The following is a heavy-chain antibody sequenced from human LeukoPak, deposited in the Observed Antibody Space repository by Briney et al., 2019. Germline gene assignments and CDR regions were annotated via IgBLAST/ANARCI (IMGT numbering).Heavy chain of an antibody. D-gene: IGHD2-15*01. CDR2: IRSKAYGGTT. CDR3: TRASRGVVVVAATAY. Sequence: GRSLRLSXTASGFTFGDYAMSWFRQAPGKGLEWLGFIRSKAYGGTTEYAASVKGRFTISRDDSKSIAYLQMNSLKTEDTAVYYCTRASRGVVVVAATAYWGQGTLVTVSS. V-gene: IGHV3-49*03. CDR1: GFTFGDYA. J-gene: IGHJ4*02.